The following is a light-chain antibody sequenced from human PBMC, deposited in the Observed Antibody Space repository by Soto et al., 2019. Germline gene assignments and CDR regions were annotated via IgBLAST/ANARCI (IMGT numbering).Light chain of an antibody. V-gene: IGLV1-44*01. Sequence: QSVLTQPPSASGTPGQRGTISCSGSSSNIESNTVNWYQQLPGTSPKLLIYSNNQRPSGAPDRFSGSTSGTSASLPISRQQSDDEVYCYCEPWDVSLNGYVFGTGTK. CDR3: EPWDVSLNGYV. CDR1: SSNIESNT. J-gene: IGLJ1*01. CDR2: SNN.